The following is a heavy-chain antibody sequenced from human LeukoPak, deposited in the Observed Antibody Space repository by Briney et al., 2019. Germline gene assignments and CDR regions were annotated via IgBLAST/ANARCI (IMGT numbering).Heavy chain of an antibody. V-gene: IGHV1-69*02. CDR3: ARLGYCSSTSCYQWFDP. D-gene: IGHD2-2*01. CDR1: GYTFTGYY. Sequence: ASVKVSCKASGYTFTGYYMHWVRQAPGQGLEWMGRIIPILGIANYAQKFQGRVTITADKSTSTAYMELSSLRSEDTAVYYCARLGYCSSTSCYQWFDPWGQGTLVTVSS. J-gene: IGHJ5*02. CDR2: IIPILGIA.